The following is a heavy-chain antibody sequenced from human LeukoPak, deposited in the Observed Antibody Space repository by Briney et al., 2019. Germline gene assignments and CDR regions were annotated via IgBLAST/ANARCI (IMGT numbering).Heavy chain of an antibody. V-gene: IGHV3-7*01. CDR1: RFTFNSYW. J-gene: IGHJ4*02. Sequence: GGSLRLSCAASRFTFNSYWMNWVRQAPGKGLEWVANIKQDGSEQNYVDSVKGRFTISRDNAKKSLYLQMNSLRVEDTAVYYCARGYDDWGQGVLVTVSS. CDR3: ARGYDD. CDR2: IKQDGSEQ.